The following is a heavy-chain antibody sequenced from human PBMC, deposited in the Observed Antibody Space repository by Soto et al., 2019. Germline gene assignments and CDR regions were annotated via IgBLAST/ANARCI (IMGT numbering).Heavy chain of an antibody. CDR1: GGSIKSGGYY. CDR2: IHYRGRT. CDR3: ARCRDAFGFDS. Sequence: LSLTCNVSGGSIKSGGYYWGWIRQPPGKGLEWIGYIHYRGRTSYNPSLESRASISLDTSGHHFSLKLTSVTAADTAVYYCARCRDAFGFDSWGQGTLVTVSS. J-gene: IGHJ4*02. D-gene: IGHD2-15*01. V-gene: IGHV4-31*03.